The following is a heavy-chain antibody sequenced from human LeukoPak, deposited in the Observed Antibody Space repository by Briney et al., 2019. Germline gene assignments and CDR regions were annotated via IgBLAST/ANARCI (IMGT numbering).Heavy chain of an antibody. V-gene: IGHV4-59*01. CDR2: IYYSGST. Sequence: SETLSLTCAVYGGSFSSYYWSWIRQPPGKGLEWIGYIYYSGSTNYNPSLKSRVTISVETSKNEFSLKLRSVTAADTAVYYCARVTGYRIEDYFDYWGQGTLVTVSS. D-gene: IGHD6-13*01. CDR1: GGSFSSYY. J-gene: IGHJ4*02. CDR3: ARVTGYRIEDYFDY.